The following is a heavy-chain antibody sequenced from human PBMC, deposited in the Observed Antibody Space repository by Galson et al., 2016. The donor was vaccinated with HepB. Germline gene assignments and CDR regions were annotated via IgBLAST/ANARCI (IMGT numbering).Heavy chain of an antibody. D-gene: IGHD6-19*01. CDR1: GFTLNSFA. Sequence: SLRLSCAASGFTLNSFAMSWVRQAPGKGLEWVSAINGGNAHYADSVQGRFTISRDTSKNTLYLEMNSLRAEDTAIYYCARAFRYGTGWYGRNDCWGQGTLVTVSS. V-gene: IGHV3-23*01. J-gene: IGHJ4*02. CDR2: INGGNA. CDR3: ARAFRYGTGWYGRNDC.